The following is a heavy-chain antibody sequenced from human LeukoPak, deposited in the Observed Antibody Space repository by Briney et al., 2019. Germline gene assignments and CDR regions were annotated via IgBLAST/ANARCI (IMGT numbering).Heavy chain of an antibody. Sequence: PSETLSLTCAVYGGSFSGYYWSWIRQPPGKGLEWIGEINHSGSTNYNPSLKSRVTISVDTSKNQFSLKLSSVTAAHTAVYYCARGERLGPDFWGQGTLVTVSS. CDR3: ARGERLGPDF. D-gene: IGHD1-1*01. CDR1: GGSFSGYY. CDR2: INHSGST. V-gene: IGHV4-34*01. J-gene: IGHJ4*02.